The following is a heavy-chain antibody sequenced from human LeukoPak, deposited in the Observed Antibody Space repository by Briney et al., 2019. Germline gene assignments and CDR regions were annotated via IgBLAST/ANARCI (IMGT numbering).Heavy chain of an antibody. CDR3: ARDNYGGNSSYYYYGMDV. Sequence: GGSLRLSCAASGFTFSSYAMSWVRQAPGKGLEWVSAISGSGGSTYYADSVKGRFTISRDNAKNSLYLQMNSLRAEDTAVYYCARDNYGGNSSYYYYGMDVWGQGTTVTVSS. CDR1: GFTFSSYA. J-gene: IGHJ6*02. D-gene: IGHD4-23*01. V-gene: IGHV3-23*01. CDR2: ISGSGGST.